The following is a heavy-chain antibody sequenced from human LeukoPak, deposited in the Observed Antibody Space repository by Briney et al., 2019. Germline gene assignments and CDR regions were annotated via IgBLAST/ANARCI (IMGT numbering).Heavy chain of an antibody. Sequence: ASVKVSCKASGYTFTGYYMHWVRQAPGQGLEWMGWISPYNGNTNYAQKFQGRVTLTTDTSTSTAYMELRSLRSDDTAVYYCPRGPHERSGYPDDWGQGTLVTVSS. D-gene: IGHD3-22*01. J-gene: IGHJ4*02. CDR3: PRGPHERSGYPDD. CDR2: ISPYNGNT. V-gene: IGHV1-18*04. CDR1: GYTFTGYY.